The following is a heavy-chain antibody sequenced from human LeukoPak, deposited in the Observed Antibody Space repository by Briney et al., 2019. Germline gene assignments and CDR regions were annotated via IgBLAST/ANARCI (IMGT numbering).Heavy chain of an antibody. D-gene: IGHD2-2*01. CDR3: AKDSNVVVPAASELDY. Sequence: GGSLRLSYAASGFTFSSYAMSWVRQAPGKGLEWVAFIRYDGSNKYYADSVKGRFTISRDNSKNTLYLQMNSLRAEDTAVYYCAKDSNVVVPAASELDYWGQGTLVTVSS. V-gene: IGHV3-30*02. CDR1: GFTFSSYA. CDR2: IRYDGSNK. J-gene: IGHJ4*02.